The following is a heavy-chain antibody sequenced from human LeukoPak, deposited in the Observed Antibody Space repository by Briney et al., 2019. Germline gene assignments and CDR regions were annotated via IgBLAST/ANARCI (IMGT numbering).Heavy chain of an antibody. D-gene: IGHD3-22*01. CDR3: AKDSAPTYYYDGSGYYYVHFDY. V-gene: IGHV3-23*01. J-gene: IGHJ4*02. CDR1: GFTFNNYA. Sequence: GGSLRLSCAASGFTFNNYAMSWVRQAPGTGLEWVSSISESGDNTYYADSVKGRLTIPRDNSKNTLYLQMNSLRAEDTAVYYCAKDSAPTYYYDGSGYYYVHFDYWGQGTLVTVSS. CDR2: ISESGDNT.